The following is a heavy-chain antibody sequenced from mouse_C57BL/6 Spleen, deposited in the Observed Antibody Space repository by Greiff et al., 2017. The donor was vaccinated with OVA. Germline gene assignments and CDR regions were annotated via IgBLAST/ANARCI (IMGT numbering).Heavy chain of an antibody. CDR2: IYPGDGDT. V-gene: IGHV1-82*01. CDR3: AREGANWDGWFAY. D-gene: IGHD4-1*01. CDR1: GYAFSSSW. J-gene: IGHJ3*01. Sequence: VKLQQSGPELVKPGASVKISCKASGYAFSSSWMNWVKQRPGKGLEWIGRIYPGDGDTNYNGKFKGKATLTADKSSSTAYMQLSSLTSEDSAVYFCAREGANWDGWFAYWGQGTLVTVSA.